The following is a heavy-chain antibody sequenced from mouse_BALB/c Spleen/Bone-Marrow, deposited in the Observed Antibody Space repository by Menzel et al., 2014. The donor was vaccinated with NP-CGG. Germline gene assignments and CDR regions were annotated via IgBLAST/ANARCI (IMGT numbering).Heavy chain of an antibody. J-gene: IGHJ2*01. Sequence: VQLQQSGAELMKPGASVKISCKATGYTFRSYWIEWVKQRPGNGLEWIGRILPGSGSTNYNEKFKGKATFTADTSSNTAYMQLSSLTSEDSAVYYCARLDGYFDYWGQGTTLTVSS. CDR2: ILPGSGST. CDR3: ARLDGYFDY. CDR1: GYTFRSYW. V-gene: IGHV1-9*01. D-gene: IGHD2-3*01.